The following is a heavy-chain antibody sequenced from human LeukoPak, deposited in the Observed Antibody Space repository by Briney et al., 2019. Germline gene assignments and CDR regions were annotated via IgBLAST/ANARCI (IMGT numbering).Heavy chain of an antibody. CDR3: ARDQGRGYSYGLYYFDY. Sequence: GASVKVSCKASGYTFTGYYMHWVRQAPGQGREWMGWINPNSGDTHYAQKFQGRVTMTRDTSISTAYMELSRLRSDDTAVYYCARDQGRGYSYGLYYFDYWGQGTLVTVSS. D-gene: IGHD5-18*01. V-gene: IGHV1-2*02. CDR2: INPNSGDT. J-gene: IGHJ4*02. CDR1: GYTFTGYY.